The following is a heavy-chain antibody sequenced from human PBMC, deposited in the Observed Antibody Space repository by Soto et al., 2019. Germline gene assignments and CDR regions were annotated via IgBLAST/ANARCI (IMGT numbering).Heavy chain of an antibody. CDR1: GASIKSRNYF. CDR3: GRLAEAATGHTDFDF. V-gene: IGHV4-39*02. Sequence: SETLSLTCTVSGASIKSRNYFWGWIRQPPGKGLEFVGSIHSGGGTYYNPSLKSRVTVSVDLSNSHFSLSLKSLTATDTAVYYCGRLAEAATGHTDFDFWGQGTLVTVSS. D-gene: IGHD2-15*01. CDR2: IHSGGGT. J-gene: IGHJ4*02.